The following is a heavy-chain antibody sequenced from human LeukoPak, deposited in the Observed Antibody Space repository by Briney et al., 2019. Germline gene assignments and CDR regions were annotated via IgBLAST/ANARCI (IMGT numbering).Heavy chain of an antibody. Sequence: SETLSLTCTVSGGSISSYYWSWIRQPPGKGLEWIGYIYYSGGTNYNPSLKSRVTISVDTSKNQFSLKLSSVTAADTAVYYCARGYYGSGSAIDYWGQGTLVTVSS. CDR1: GGSISSYY. J-gene: IGHJ4*02. V-gene: IGHV4-59*01. D-gene: IGHD3-10*01. CDR3: ARGYYGSGSAIDY. CDR2: IYYSGGT.